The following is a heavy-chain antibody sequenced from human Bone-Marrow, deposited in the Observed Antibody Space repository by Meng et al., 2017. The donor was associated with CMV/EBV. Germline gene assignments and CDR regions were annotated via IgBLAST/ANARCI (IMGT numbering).Heavy chain of an antibody. CDR3: ARSGGSGSYIPAIDY. V-gene: IGHV4-61*01. J-gene: IGHJ4*02. CDR2: IYYSGST. D-gene: IGHD1-26*01. Sequence: GGSVSSGSYYWSWIRQPPGKGLEWIGYIYYSGSTNYNPSLKSRVTISVDTSRNQFSLKLSSVTAADTAVYYCARSGGSGSYIPAIDYWGQGTLVTVSS. CDR1: GGSVSSGSYY.